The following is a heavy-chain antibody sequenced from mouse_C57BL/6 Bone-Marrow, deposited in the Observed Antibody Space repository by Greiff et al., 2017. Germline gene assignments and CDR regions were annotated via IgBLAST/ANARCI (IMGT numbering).Heavy chain of an antibody. Sequence: VQLQQSGAELMKPGASVKLSCKATGYTFTGYWIEWVKQRPGPGLEWIGEIIPGSGSTNYNQKFKGKATFTADTSSNNASMQLCSLTTEDSAIYYCASYGSSYGAVDYWGQGTSVTVSS. CDR2: IIPGSGST. CDR1: GYTFTGYW. V-gene: IGHV1-9*01. J-gene: IGHJ4*01. D-gene: IGHD1-1*01. CDR3: ASYGSSYGAVDY.